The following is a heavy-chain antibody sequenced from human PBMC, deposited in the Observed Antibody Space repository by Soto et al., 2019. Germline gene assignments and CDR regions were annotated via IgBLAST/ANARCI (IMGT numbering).Heavy chain of an antibody. CDR1: GFTFSSYA. CDR3: ARGEGGRRSDGYYYGKDV. D-gene: IGHD1-26*01. Sequence: PGGSLRLSCAASGFTFSSYAMSWVRQAPGKGLEWVSAISGSGGSTYYADSVKGRFTISRDNSKNTLYLQMNSLRAEDTALYYCARGEGGRRSDGYYYGKDVWGQGTTVTVSS. V-gene: IGHV3-23*01. J-gene: IGHJ6*02. CDR2: ISGSGGST.